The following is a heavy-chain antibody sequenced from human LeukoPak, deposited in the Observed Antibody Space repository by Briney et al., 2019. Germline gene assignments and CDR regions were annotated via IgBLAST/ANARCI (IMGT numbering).Heavy chain of an antibody. CDR1: GGSISGYY. D-gene: IGHD3-22*01. Sequence: SETLSLTCTVSGGSISGYYWSWIRQPPGKGLEWSGYIYYSGSTNYNPSLKSRVTISVDTSKSQFSLKMSSVTAADTAVYYCARQPNDSRYMIVDYWGQGTLVTVSS. CDR2: IYYSGST. CDR3: ARQPNDSRYMIVDY. V-gene: IGHV4-59*08. J-gene: IGHJ4*02.